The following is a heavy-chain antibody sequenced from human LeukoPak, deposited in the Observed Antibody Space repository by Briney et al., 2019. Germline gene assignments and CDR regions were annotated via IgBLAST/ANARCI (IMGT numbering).Heavy chain of an antibody. CDR2: ISGSGGST. J-gene: IGHJ4*02. CDR1: GFTFNSYA. V-gene: IGHV3-23*01. Sequence: GGSQRLSCAASGFTFNSYAMSWVRQAPGKGLEWVSAISGSGGSTYYADSVKGRFTISRDNSKNTLYLQMNSLRAEDTAVYYCAKIPQIVVLPAAVFDYWGQGTLVTVSS. CDR3: AKIPQIVVLPAAVFDY. D-gene: IGHD2-2*01.